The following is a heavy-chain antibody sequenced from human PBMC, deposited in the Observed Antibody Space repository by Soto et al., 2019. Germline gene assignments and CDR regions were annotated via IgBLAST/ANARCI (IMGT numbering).Heavy chain of an antibody. J-gene: IGHJ5*01. V-gene: IGHV4-59*08. Sequence: PSETLPLTCTVSGSSISSYYYSWIRQPPRKGLEWIGYIYYSGSTNYHHSLKSRVTISVDTSNNQVSLQLNSVTPDDTAVYYCARLIGNSWLDSWGQGTLVTVSS. CDR3: ARLIGNSWLDS. D-gene: IGHD1-26*01. CDR2: IYYSGST. CDR1: GSSISSYY.